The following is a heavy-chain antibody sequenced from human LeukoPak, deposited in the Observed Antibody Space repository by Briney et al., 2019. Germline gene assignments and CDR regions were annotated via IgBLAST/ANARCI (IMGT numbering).Heavy chain of an antibody. CDR1: GGSICSSNL. CDR3: ARRKAQWETDIDY. V-gene: IGHV4-4*02. CDR2: IYHSGST. Sequence: PSETLSLTCAVSGGSICSSNLWSWVRQPPGKGPEWIGEIYHSGSTNYNPSLKSRVTISVDKSKNQFSLKLSSVTAADTAVYYSARRKAQWETDIDYWGHGPLVNVSS. J-gene: IGHJ4*01. D-gene: IGHD1-26*01.